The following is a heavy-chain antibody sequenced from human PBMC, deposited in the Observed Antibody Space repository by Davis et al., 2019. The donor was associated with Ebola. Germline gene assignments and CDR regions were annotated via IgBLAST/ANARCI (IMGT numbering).Heavy chain of an antibody. Sequence: SETLSLTCAVYGGSFSGYYWSWIRQPPGKGREWCGEINHSGSTNYNPSLKSRVTISVDTSKNQFSLKLSSVTAADTAVYYCARGEYSGYDWNYYYYYGMDVWGQGTTVTVSS. CDR2: INHSGST. D-gene: IGHD5-12*01. CDR1: GGSFSGYY. J-gene: IGHJ6*02. CDR3: ARGEYSGYDWNYYYYYGMDV. V-gene: IGHV4-34*01.